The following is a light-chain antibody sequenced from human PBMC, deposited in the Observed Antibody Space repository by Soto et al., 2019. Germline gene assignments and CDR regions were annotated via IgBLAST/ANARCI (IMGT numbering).Light chain of an antibody. J-gene: IGKJ4*01. CDR2: WAS. CDR3: QLYYSTPLLT. V-gene: IGKV4-1*01. CDR1: QSVLYSSNNKNY. Sequence: DIVMTQSPDSLAVSLGERATIKCKSSQSVLYSSNNKNYLAWYQQKPGQPPKLLIYWASTRESGVPDRFSGSGSGTDFTLTISSLQAEDVAVYYCQLYYSTPLLTFGGGTKVEIK.